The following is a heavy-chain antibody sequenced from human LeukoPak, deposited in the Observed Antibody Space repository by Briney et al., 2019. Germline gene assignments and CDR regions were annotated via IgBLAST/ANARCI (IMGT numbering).Heavy chain of an antibody. CDR2: ISGSGGST. V-gene: IGHV3-23*01. CDR3: ARDPYYYDSSGPGAFDI. Sequence: GGSLRLSCAASGFTFSSYGMSWVRQAPGKGLEWVSAISGSGGSTYYADSVKGRFTISRDNAKNSLYLQMNSLRAEDTALYYCARDPYYYDSSGPGAFDIWGQGTMVTVSS. J-gene: IGHJ3*02. D-gene: IGHD3-22*01. CDR1: GFTFSSYG.